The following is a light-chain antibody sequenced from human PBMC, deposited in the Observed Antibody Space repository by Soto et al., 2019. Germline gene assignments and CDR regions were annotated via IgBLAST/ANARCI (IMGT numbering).Light chain of an antibody. CDR3: QQLNTFPRT. CDR2: GAS. V-gene: IGKV1-9*01. Sequence: DLQLTQSPSFLSASVGDRVTITCRASQAISSCLVWYQQKPGKAPKVLIYGASTLQSGVPSRFSGSGSGTEFTLTISSLQPEDFATYYCQQLNTFPRTFGQGTRLDIK. J-gene: IGKJ5*01. CDR1: QAISSC.